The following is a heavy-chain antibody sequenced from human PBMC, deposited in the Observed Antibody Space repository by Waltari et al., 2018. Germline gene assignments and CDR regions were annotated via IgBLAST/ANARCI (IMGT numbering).Heavy chain of an antibody. CDR3: ARDSRPPAPYWYFDL. V-gene: IGHV4-59*01. J-gene: IGHJ2*01. CDR2: IYYSGST. D-gene: IGHD2-2*01. CDR1: GGSISSYY. Sequence: QVQLQESGPGLVTPSETLSLTCTVSGGSISSYYWSGIRQPPGKGLAWIGYIYYSGSTNYNPFLKSRVTIAVDTSKNQFALKLSSVTAADTAVYYCARDSRPPAPYWYFDLWGRGTLVTVSS.